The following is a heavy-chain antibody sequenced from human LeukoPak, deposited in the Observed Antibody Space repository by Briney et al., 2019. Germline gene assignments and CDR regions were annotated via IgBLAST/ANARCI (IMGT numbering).Heavy chain of an antibody. CDR3: ASPTQWPDYAFDI. J-gene: IGHJ3*02. D-gene: IGHD6-19*01. Sequence: GVSLRLSCAASGFTFSDYYMSWIRQAPGKGLEWVSYISSSGSTIYYADSVKGRFTISRDNAKNSLYLQMNSLRAEDTAVYYCASPTQWPDYAFDIWGQGTMVTVSS. CDR1: GFTFSDYY. V-gene: IGHV3-11*04. CDR2: ISSSGSTI.